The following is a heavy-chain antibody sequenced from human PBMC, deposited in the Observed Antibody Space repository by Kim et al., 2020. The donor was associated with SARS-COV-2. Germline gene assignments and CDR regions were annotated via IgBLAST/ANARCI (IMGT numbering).Heavy chain of an antibody. CDR1: GFTFDDYA. CDR3: AKDHYDFWSGYHWYFDL. V-gene: IGHV3-43*02. J-gene: IGHJ2*01. D-gene: IGHD3-3*01. Sequence: GGSLRLSCAASGFTFDDYAMHWVRQAPGKGLEWVSLISGDGGSTYYADSVKGRFTISRDNSKNSLYLQMNSLRTEDTALYYCAKDHYDFWSGYHWYFDLWGRGTLVTVSS. CDR2: ISGDGGST.